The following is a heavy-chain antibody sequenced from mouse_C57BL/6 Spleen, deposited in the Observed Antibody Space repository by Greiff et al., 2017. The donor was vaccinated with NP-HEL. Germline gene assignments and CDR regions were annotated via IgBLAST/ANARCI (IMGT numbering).Heavy chain of an antibody. CDR2: IDPEDGET. Sequence: EVQVVESGAELVKPGASVKLSCTASGFNIKDYYMHWVKQRTEQGLEWIGRIDPEDGETKYAPKFQGKATITADTSSNTAYLQLSSLTSEDTAVYYCARRGRITTVVSPLFDYWGQGTTLTVSS. J-gene: IGHJ2*01. V-gene: IGHV14-2*01. D-gene: IGHD1-1*01. CDR1: GFNIKDYY. CDR3: ARRGRITTVVSPLFDY.